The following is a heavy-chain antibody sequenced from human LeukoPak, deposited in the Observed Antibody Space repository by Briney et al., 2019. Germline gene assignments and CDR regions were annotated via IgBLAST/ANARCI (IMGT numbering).Heavy chain of an antibody. D-gene: IGHD3-10*01. V-gene: IGHV5-51*01. CDR2: IYPGDSDT. CDR1: GYSFTSYW. CDR3: AKLPMVRGSLYYFDY. J-gene: IGHJ4*02. Sequence: GESLKISCKGSGYSFTSYWIAWVRQMPGKGLEWMGIIYPGDSDTRYSPSFQGQVTISADRSISTAYLQWSSLKASDTAMYYCAKLPMVRGSLYYFDYWGQGTLVTVSS.